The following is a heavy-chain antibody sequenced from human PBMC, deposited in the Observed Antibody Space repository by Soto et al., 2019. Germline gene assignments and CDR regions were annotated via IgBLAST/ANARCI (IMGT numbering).Heavy chain of an antibody. CDR3: ARGASANYYNDY. D-gene: IGHD3-10*01. CDR2: INAEGTST. J-gene: IGHJ4*02. Sequence: EVQLVESEGGLVQPGGSLRLSCAASGFTFSSFWMHWVRQAAGKGLVWVSRINAEGTSTNYADSMKGRFTISRDNAKNTLYLQMNSLRAEDTAIYYCARGASANYYNDYWGQGTLVTVSS. CDR1: GFTFSSFW. V-gene: IGHV3-74*01.